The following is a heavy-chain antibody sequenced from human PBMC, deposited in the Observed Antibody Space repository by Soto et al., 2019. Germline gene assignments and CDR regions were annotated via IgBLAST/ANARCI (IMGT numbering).Heavy chain of an antibody. V-gene: IGHV3-66*01. D-gene: IGHD6-13*01. Sequence: GESLKISCAASGFTVSSNYMSWVRQAPGKGLEWVSVIYSGGSTYYADSVKGRFTISRDNSKNTLYLQMNSLRAEDTAVYYCARGEGIAAAGTLDYWGQGTLVTVSS. CDR2: IYSGGST. CDR1: GFTVSSNY. CDR3: ARGEGIAAAGTLDY. J-gene: IGHJ4*02.